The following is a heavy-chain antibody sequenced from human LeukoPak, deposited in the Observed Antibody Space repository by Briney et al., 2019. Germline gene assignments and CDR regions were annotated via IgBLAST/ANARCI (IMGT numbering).Heavy chain of an antibody. J-gene: IGHJ4*02. D-gene: IGHD2-15*01. CDR1: GFTFSSYS. V-gene: IGHV3-21*01. CDR2: ISSSSSYI. CDR3: ARENGVVVAATGFDY. Sequence: GGSLRLSCAASGFTFSSYSMNWVRQAPGKGLEWVSSISSSSSYIYYADSVKGRSTISRDNAKNSLYLQMNSLRAEDTAVYYCARENGVVVAATGFDYWGQGTLVTVSS.